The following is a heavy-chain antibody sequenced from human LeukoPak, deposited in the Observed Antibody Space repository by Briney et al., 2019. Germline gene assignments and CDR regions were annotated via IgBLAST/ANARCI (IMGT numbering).Heavy chain of an antibody. V-gene: IGHV1-69*13. D-gene: IGHD3-10*01. Sequence: GASVKVSCKASGGTFSSYAISWVRQAPGQGLERMGGIIPIFGTANYAQKFQGRVTITADESTSTAYMELSSLRSEDTAVYYCARVIADYGSGSYYYWGQGTLVTVSS. J-gene: IGHJ4*02. CDR2: IIPIFGTA. CDR1: GGTFSSYA. CDR3: ARVIADYGSGSYYY.